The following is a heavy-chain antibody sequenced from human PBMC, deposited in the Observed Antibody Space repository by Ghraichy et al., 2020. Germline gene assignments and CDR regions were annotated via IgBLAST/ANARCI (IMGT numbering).Heavy chain of an antibody. CDR1: GYTLTELS. J-gene: IGHJ6*02. CDR2: FDPEDGET. V-gene: IGHV1-24*01. Sequence: ASVKVSCKVSGYTLTELSMHWVRQAPGKGLEWMGGFDPEDGETIYAQKFHGRVTMTEDTSTDTAYMELSSLRSEDTAVYYCATAGIVATIFPPWYYGMDVWGQGTTVTVSS. CDR3: ATAGIVATIFPPWYYGMDV. D-gene: IGHD5-12*01.